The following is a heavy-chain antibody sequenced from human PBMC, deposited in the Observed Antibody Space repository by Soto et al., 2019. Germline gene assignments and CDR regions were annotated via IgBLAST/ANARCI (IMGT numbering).Heavy chain of an antibody. Sequence: SETLSLTCTVSGGSISSGGYYWSWIRQHPGKGLEWIGYIYYSGSTYYNPSLKSRVTISVDTSKNQFSLKLSPVTAADTAVYYCARAETDAFDIWGQGTMVTVSS. CDR3: ARAETDAFDI. CDR2: IYYSGST. CDR1: GGSISSGGYY. J-gene: IGHJ3*02. V-gene: IGHV4-31*03.